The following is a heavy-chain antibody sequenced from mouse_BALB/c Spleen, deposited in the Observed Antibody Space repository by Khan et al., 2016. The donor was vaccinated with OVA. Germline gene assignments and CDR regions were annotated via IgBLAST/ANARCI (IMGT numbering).Heavy chain of an antibody. D-gene: IGHD2-3*01. CDR2: IRYSGST. CDR1: GYSITGDYA. CDR3: ARDGSRYNYAMDY. Sequence: EVQLQQSGPGLVKPSPSLSLSCTATGYSITGDYAWNWIRQFPGNKLECMGYIRYSGSTNYNPSLKSQISITPDTSTNQSFLQLNSVTTEDTATYYCARDGSRYNYAMDYGGQGTSVTVSS. V-gene: IGHV3-2*02. J-gene: IGHJ4*01.